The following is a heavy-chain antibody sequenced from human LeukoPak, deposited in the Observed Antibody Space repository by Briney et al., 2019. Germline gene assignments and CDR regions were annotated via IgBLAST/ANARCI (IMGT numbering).Heavy chain of an antibody. V-gene: IGHV3-30-3*01. Sequence: PGGSLRLSCAASGFTFSSYAMHWVRQAPGKGLEWVAVISYDGSNKYYADSVKGRFTISRDNSKNTLYLQMNSLRAEDTAVYYCARDRFIAVAGTPDYWGQGTLVTVSS. D-gene: IGHD6-19*01. J-gene: IGHJ4*02. CDR1: GFTFSSYA. CDR2: ISYDGSNK. CDR3: ARDRFIAVAGTPDY.